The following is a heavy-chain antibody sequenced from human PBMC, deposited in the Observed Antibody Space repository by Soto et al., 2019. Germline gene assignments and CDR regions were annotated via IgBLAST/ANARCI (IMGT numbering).Heavy chain of an antibody. Sequence: SVKVSCKASGGTFSSYAISWVRQAPGQGLEWMGGIIPIFGTANYAQKFQGRVTITADESTSTAYMELSSLRSEDTAVYYCARTIVGATSHYYYGMDVWGQGTTVTVSS. D-gene: IGHD1-26*01. V-gene: IGHV1-69*13. CDR1: GGTFSSYA. J-gene: IGHJ6*02. CDR2: IIPIFGTA. CDR3: ARTIVGATSHYYYGMDV.